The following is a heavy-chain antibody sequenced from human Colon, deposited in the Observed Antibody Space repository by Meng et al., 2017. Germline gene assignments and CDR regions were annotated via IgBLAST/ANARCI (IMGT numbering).Heavy chain of an antibody. Sequence: QVSCKGSGYSFTSYWIGWVRQMPGKGREWMGIIYPGDSDIRYSPSFQGQVTISADSSTTTAYLQWTSLKASDTAMYYCARGGGWFDYWGQGTLVTVSS. D-gene: IGHD6-25*01. V-gene: IGHV5-51*01. CDR1: GYSFTSYW. J-gene: IGHJ5*01. CDR3: ARGGGWFDY. CDR2: IYPGDSDI.